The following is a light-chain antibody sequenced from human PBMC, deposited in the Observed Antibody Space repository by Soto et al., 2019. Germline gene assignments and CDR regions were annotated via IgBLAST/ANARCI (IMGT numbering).Light chain of an antibody. CDR2: GAS. V-gene: IGKV3-20*01. Sequence: EIVLTQSPGTLYLSPGERATLSCRASQSVSSSYLAWYQQKTGQAPRTLIFGASNRATGIPDRFSGSGSGTDFTPTNSRLEPEDFAVYYCHQYGSSPLTFGGGTKVEIK. J-gene: IGKJ4*01. CDR3: HQYGSSPLT. CDR1: QSVSSSY.